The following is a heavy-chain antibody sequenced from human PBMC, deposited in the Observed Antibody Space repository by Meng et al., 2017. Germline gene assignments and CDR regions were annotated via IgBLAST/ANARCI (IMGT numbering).Heavy chain of an antibody. CDR3: ARVGLLWFEESYYFDY. CDR1: GFTFSSYA. D-gene: IGHD3-10*01. J-gene: IGHJ4*02. V-gene: IGHV3-30*04. Sequence: GESLKISCAASGFTFSSYAMHWVRQAPGKGLEWVAVISYDGSNKYYADSVKGRFTISRDNSKNTLYLQMNSLRAEDTAVYYCARVGLLWFEESYYFDYWGQETLVTVSS. CDR2: ISYDGSNK.